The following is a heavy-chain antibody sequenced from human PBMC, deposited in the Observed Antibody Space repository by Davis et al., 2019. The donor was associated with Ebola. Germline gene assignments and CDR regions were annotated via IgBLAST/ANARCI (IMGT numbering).Heavy chain of an antibody. CDR2: INSDGSTI. D-gene: IGHD6-19*01. Sequence: HTGGSLRLSCAASGFTFSDYWMHWVRQAPGKGLVWVSRINSDGSTINYADSVKGRFTISRDNSKNTLYLQMNSLRVEDTAVYYCAVAGFYRFDFWGQGTLVTASS. CDR1: GFTFSDYW. J-gene: IGHJ4*02. V-gene: IGHV3-74*01. CDR3: AVAGFYRFDF.